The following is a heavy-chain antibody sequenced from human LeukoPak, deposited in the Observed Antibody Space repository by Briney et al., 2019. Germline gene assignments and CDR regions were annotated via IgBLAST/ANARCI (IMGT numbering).Heavy chain of an antibody. CDR3: ATQRYHRRPFDY. V-gene: IGHV1-24*01. Sequence: GASVKLFRNVSGYTLPVLSMHWVRHAPGKGLVWVGGFDPEGGETIYAQKFQGRITMNEDTSTDTAYMERSSLRSEDTAEYYCATQRYHRRPFDYWGQGTLVTVSS. CDR1: GYTLPVLS. D-gene: IGHD3-9*01. CDR2: FDPEGGET. J-gene: IGHJ4*02.